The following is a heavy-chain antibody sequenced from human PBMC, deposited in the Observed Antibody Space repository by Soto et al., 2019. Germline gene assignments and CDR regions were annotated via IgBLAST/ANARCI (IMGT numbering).Heavy chain of an antibody. J-gene: IGHJ6*02. D-gene: IGHD3-10*01. CDR2: RAEDGGYN. V-gene: IGHV3-30*18. CDR3: AKDTGRVLWFGDSVNEGIDG. Sequence: SGGSLRLSCAASGFTFSSYGMLSVRQAPGKGLGCGAGRAEDGGYNYYAESVKGRFIISRDNSKITLYLQKINLRAEDTAVYYCAKDTGRVLWFGDSVNEGIDGRGQGTTVTLSS. CDR1: GFTFSSYG.